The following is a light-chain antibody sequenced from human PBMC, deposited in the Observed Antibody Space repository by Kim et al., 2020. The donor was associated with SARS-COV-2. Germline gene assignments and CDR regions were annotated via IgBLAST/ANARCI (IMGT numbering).Light chain of an antibody. CDR3: QQHDHFPYT. CDR1: QSISDW. V-gene: IGKV1-5*03. CDR2: ATS. Sequence: SASVGDRVTITCRASQSISDWLAWYQHKPGKAPKLLIFATSKSESGIPLRFSGSGSGTEFTLTISSLQPDDSAIYYCQQHDHFPYTFGQGTKLEI. J-gene: IGKJ2*01.